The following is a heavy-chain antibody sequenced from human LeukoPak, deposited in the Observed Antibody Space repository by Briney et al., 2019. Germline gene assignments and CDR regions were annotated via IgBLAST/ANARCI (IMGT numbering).Heavy chain of an antibody. Sequence: ASVKVSCKASGDNFSSYVITWVRQAPGQGLEWMGWMNPNSGNTGYAQKFQGRVTITRNTSISTAYMELSSLRSEDTAVYYCARVGKGRLNWFDPWGQGTLVTVSS. D-gene: IGHD7-27*01. CDR1: GDNFSSYV. V-gene: IGHV1-8*01. CDR2: MNPNSGNT. J-gene: IGHJ5*02. CDR3: ARVGKGRLNWFDP.